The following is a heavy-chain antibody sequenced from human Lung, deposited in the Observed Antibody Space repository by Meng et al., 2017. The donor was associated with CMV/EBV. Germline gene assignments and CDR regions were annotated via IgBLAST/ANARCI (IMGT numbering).Heavy chain of an antibody. CDR3: ARLLRGYDSVGWFDP. CDR2: LYYSGDT. V-gene: IGHV4-61*01. Sequence: SETXSLXXTVSGDSVSSGPYYWSWIRQPPGKGLEWIGYLYYSGDTNYNPSLKSRVTMSVDTSKNQFSLKLRSVTAADTAVYYCARLLRGYDSVGWFDPWGQGTPVXVSS. J-gene: IGHJ5*02. CDR1: GDSVSSGPYY. D-gene: IGHD3-3*01.